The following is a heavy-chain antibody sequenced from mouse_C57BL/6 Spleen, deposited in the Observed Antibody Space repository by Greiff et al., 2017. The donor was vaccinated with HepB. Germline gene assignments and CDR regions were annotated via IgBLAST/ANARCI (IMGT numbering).Heavy chain of an antibody. D-gene: IGHD1-1*01. Sequence: QVHVKQSGAELVRPGASVTLSCKASGYTFTDYEMHWVKQTPVHGLEWIGAIDPETGGTAYNQKFKGKAILTADKSSSTAYMELRSLTSEDSAVYYCTRDTTVVARDYFDYWGQSTTLTVSS. J-gene: IGHJ2*01. CDR2: IDPETGGT. CDR1: GYTFTDYE. CDR3: TRDTTVVARDYFDY. V-gene: IGHV1-15*01.